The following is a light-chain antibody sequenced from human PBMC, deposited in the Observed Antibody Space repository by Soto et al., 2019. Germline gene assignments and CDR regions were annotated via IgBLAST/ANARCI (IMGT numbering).Light chain of an antibody. CDR1: QSISTW. CDR3: QQYDGN. Sequence: DIQMTQSPSTLSASVGDRVIITCRASQSISTWLAWYQQKPGEGPTLLIYSASTLQSGVPSRFSGSGSGTEFTLTISGLQPDDGATYYCQQYDGNFGGGTRVEIK. V-gene: IGKV1-5*01. J-gene: IGKJ4*01. CDR2: SAS.